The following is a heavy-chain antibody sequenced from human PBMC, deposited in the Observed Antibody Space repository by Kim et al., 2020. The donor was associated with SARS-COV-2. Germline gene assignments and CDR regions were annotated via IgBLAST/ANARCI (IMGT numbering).Heavy chain of an antibody. CDR1: GGSISSYY. CDR2: IYYSGST. J-gene: IGHJ5*02. D-gene: IGHD3-10*01. V-gene: IGHV4-59*13. CDR3: ASYGSGSYYMWGFDP. Sequence: SETLSLTCTVSGGSISSYYWSWIRQPPGKGLEWIGYIYYSGSTTYNPSLKSRVTISVDTSKNQFSLKLSSVTAADTAGHYCASYGSGSYYMWGFDPWGQGTLVTVSS.